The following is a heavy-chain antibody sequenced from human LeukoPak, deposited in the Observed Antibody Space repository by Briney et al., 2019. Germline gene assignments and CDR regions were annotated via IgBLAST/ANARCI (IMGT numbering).Heavy chain of an antibody. Sequence: GESPKISCKASGYSFTSYWIGWVRQLPGKGLEWMGVIYPADSETRYSPSFQGQVTISADKSISTAYLQWSSLKASDTAMYYCARHEAFDIWGQGTMVTVSS. V-gene: IGHV5-51*01. CDR2: IYPADSET. J-gene: IGHJ3*02. CDR3: ARHEAFDI. CDR1: GYSFTSYW.